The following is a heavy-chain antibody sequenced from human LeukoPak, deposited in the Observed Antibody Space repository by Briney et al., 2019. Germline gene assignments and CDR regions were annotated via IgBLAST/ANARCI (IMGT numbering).Heavy chain of an antibody. J-gene: IGHJ5*02. V-gene: IGHV3-30*03. CDR2: ISYDGSNK. D-gene: IGHD5-18*01. CDR1: GFTFSSYG. CDR3: ARDVGYRSWFDP. Sequence: HPGRSLRLSCAASGFTFSSYGMHWVRQAPGKGLEWVAVISYDGSNKYYADSVKGRFTISRDNSKNTLYLQMNSLRAEDTAVYYCARDVGYRSWFDPWGQGTLVIVSS.